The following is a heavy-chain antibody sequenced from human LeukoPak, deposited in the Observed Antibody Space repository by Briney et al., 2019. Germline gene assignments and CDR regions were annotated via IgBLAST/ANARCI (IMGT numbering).Heavy chain of an antibody. CDR2: IKQDGSEK. D-gene: IGHD2/OR15-2a*01. Sequence: GGSLRLSCAASGFTFSSYWMSWVRQAPGKGLEWVANIKQDGSEKYYVDSVKGRFTISRDNAKNSLYLQMNSLRAEDTAVYYCAKDSAKKYDDYWGQGTLVTVSS. CDR1: GFTFSSYW. CDR3: AKDSAKKYDDY. V-gene: IGHV3-7*03. J-gene: IGHJ4*02.